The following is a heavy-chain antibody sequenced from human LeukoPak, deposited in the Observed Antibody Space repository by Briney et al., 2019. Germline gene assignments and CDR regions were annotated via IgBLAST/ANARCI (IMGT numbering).Heavy chain of an antibody. D-gene: IGHD5-24*01. Sequence: VASVKVSCKASGYTFTGYYMHWVRQAPGQGLEWMGWINPNSGGTNYAQKFQGKVTMTRDTSISTAYMELSRLRSDDTAVYYCARDFWRDGYNYGYYYMDVWGKGTTVTVSS. V-gene: IGHV1-2*02. CDR2: INPNSGGT. J-gene: IGHJ6*03. CDR3: ARDFWRDGYNYGYYYMDV. CDR1: GYTFTGYY.